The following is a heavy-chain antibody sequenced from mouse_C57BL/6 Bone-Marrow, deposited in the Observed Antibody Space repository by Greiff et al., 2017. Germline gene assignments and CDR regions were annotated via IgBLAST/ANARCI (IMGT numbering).Heavy chain of an antibody. CDR1: GFTFSSYA. CDR3: ARDGNPFDY. J-gene: IGHJ2*01. CDR2: ISVGGSYT. D-gene: IGHD2-1*01. V-gene: IGHV5-4*01. Sequence: EVQRVESGGGLVKPGGSLKLSCAASGFTFSSYAMSWVRQTPEKRLEWVATISVGGSYTYYPDNVKGRFTISRDNAKNNLYLQMSHLKSEDTAMYYCARDGNPFDYWGQGTTLTVSS.